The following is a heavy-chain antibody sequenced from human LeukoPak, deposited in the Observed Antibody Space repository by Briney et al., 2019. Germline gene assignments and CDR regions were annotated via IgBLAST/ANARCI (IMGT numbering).Heavy chain of an antibody. Sequence: GGSLRLSCAASGFNFSNYGLSWVRQAPGKGLEWVSGITGSGGSTYYADSVKGRFTISRDNSKNTLYLQMNSLRAEDTAIYYCSRDERLLSFLRWGQGTLVTVSS. CDR3: SRDERLLSFLR. CDR1: GFNFSNYG. CDR2: ITGSGGST. J-gene: IGHJ4*02. D-gene: IGHD3-3*01. V-gene: IGHV3-23*01.